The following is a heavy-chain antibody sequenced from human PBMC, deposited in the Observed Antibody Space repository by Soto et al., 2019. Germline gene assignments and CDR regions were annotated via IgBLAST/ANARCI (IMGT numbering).Heavy chain of an antibody. V-gene: IGHV3-23*01. CDR3: ATHLTERYCSSISCYGPLFDP. Sequence: GGSLRLSCAASGFTFSSYAMSWVRQAPGKGLEWVSAISGSGGSTYYADSVKGRFTISRDNSKNTLYLQMNSLRAEDTAVYYCATHLTERYCSSISCYGPLFDPWGQETLVTVSS. CDR2: ISGSGGST. CDR1: GFTFSSYA. J-gene: IGHJ5*02. D-gene: IGHD2-2*01.